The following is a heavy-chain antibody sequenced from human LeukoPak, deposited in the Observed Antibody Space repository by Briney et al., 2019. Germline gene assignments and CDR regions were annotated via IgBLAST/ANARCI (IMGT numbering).Heavy chain of an antibody. V-gene: IGHV3-30-3*01. CDR2: ISYDGSNK. CDR3: ARDYCSGGSCYYDY. D-gene: IGHD2-15*01. J-gene: IGHJ4*02. Sequence: SCKASGGTFSSYAMHWVRQAPGKGLEWVAVISYDGSNKYYADSVKGRFTISRDNSKNTLYLQMNSLRAEDTAVYYCARDYCSGGSCYYDYWGQGTLVTVSS. CDR1: GGTFSSYA.